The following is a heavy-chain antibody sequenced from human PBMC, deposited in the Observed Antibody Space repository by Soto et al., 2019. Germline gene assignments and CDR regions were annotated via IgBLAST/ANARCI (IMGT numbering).Heavy chain of an antibody. J-gene: IGHJ5*02. Sequence: QVQLVESGGGVVQPGRSLRLSCAASGFTFSSYAMHWVRQAPGKGLEWVAVISYDGSNKYYADSVKGRFTISRDNSKNTLYLQMNSLRAEDTAVYYCARDGSSIAARSNWFDPWGQGTLVTVSS. CDR1: GFTFSSYA. CDR3: ARDGSSIAARSNWFDP. V-gene: IGHV3-30-3*01. D-gene: IGHD6-6*01. CDR2: ISYDGSNK.